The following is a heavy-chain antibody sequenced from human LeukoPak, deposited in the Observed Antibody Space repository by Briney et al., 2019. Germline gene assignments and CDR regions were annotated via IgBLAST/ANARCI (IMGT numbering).Heavy chain of an antibody. CDR3: ARDHYFDSSGYYFR. V-gene: IGHV3-23*01. Sequence: GGSLRLSCAASEFTFSSYAMNWVRQAPGKGLEWVSAISGSSGRTYYADSVKGRFTISRDNSKNTLYLQMKSLRAEDTAVYYCARDHYFDSSGYYFRWGQGSLVTVSS. CDR1: EFTFSSYA. D-gene: IGHD3-22*01. J-gene: IGHJ4*02. CDR2: ISGSSGRT.